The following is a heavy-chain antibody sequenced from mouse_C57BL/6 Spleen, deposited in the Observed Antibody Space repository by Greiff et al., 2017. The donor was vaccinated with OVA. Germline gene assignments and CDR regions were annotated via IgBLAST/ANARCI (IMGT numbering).Heavy chain of an antibody. V-gene: IGHV7-3*01. D-gene: IGHD2-1*01. CDR3: ARSPYGNYEEDY. J-gene: IGHJ4*01. Sequence: EVQGVESGGGLVQPGGSLSLSCAASGFTFTDYYMSWVRQPPGKALEWLGFIRNKANGYTTEYSASVKGRFTISRDNSQSILYLQMNALRAEDSATYYCARSPYGNYEEDYWGQGTSVTVSS. CDR1: GFTFTDYY. CDR2: IRNKANGYTT.